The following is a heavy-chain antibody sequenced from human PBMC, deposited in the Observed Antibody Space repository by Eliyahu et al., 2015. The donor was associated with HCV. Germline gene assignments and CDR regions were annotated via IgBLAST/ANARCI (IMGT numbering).Heavy chain of an antibody. J-gene: IGHJ4*02. CDR1: GFTFNIFG. V-gene: IGHV3-23*01. D-gene: IGHD3-22*01. CDR2: IGXTGSKX. CDR3: AKDLDDSSGYHY. Sequence: EXHLLESGGGLVQAGGSLRLSCAASGFTFNIFGMSWVRQAXGKGLEWVANIGXTGSKXYYTXSXKGRXTISRDNSKNTVYLQMNTLRAEDTAVYYCAKDLDDSSGYHYWGQGTLVTVSS.